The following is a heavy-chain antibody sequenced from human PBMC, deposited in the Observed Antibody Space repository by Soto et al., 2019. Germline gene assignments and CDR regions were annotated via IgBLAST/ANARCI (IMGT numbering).Heavy chain of an antibody. CDR3: ATDDYGIFPY. J-gene: IGHJ4*02. V-gene: IGHV1-2*02. Sequence: ASVNVSCKVSGYPFTTYYIHWVRQAPGQGLEWMGWIDPRSGGTVYEQKFQGRVTMTRDTSISTVYMDLSGLTSDDTALYYCATDDYGIFPYWGQGSLVSVSS. CDR2: IDPRSGGT. D-gene: IGHD3-10*01. CDR1: GYPFTTYY.